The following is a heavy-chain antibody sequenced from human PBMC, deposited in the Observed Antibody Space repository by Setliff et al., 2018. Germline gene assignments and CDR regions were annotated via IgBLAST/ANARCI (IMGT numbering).Heavy chain of an antibody. CDR3: ARGVSSVSWTPRY. CDR2: VYKSGSV. CDR1: GGSISVSGGTYY. Sequence: SETLSLTCSVSGGSISVSGGTYYWSWIRQPAGKGLEWIGHVYKSGSVKYTSSLQSRLVISLDTSDNQFSVKLSSVIAADTAVYYCARGVSSVSWTPRYWGQGILVTVSS. D-gene: IGHD6-19*01. J-gene: IGHJ4*02. V-gene: IGHV4-61*09.